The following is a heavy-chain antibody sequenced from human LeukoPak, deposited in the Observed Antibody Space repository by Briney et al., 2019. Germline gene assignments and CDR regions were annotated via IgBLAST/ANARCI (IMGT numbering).Heavy chain of an antibody. CDR1: GFTFNDYW. D-gene: IGHD6-19*01. CDR2: IKKDGSEK. V-gene: IGHV3-7*01. CDR3: ARGVTVAAN. J-gene: IGHJ4*02. Sequence: PGGSLRLSCAASGFTFNDYWMTWVRQAPGKGLEWVANIKKDGSEKYYVDSVKGRCTISRDNAENSLYLQMNSMRAEDTAVYYCARGVTVAANWGQGTLVTVSS.